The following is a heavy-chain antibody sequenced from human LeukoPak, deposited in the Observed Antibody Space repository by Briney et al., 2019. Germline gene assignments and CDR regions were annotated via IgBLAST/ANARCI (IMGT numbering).Heavy chain of an antibody. Sequence: TLSLTCTVSGDSINSFYWSWIRQPPGKALEWLALIYWDDDKRYSPSLKSRLTITKDTSKNQVVLTMTNMDPVDTATYYCAHGIQLWLHGAFAYWGQGTLVTVSS. CDR3: AHGIQLWLHGAFAY. V-gene: IGHV2-5*08. J-gene: IGHJ4*02. CDR2: IYWDDDK. CDR1: GDSINSFYW. D-gene: IGHD5-18*01.